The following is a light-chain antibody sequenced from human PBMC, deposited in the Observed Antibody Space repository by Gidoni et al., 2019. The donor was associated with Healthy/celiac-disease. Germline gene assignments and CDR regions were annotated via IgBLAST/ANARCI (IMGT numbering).Light chain of an antibody. CDR2: DVS. Sequence: QSALTPPASVSGSPGQAITISCTGTSSDAGGYNYVSWYQQHPGKAPKLMIYDVSNRPSGVSNRFSGSKSGNTASLTISGLQAEDEADYYCSSYTSSSTEVFGGGTKLTVL. V-gene: IGLV2-14*03. CDR3: SSYTSSSTEV. CDR1: SSDAGGYNY. J-gene: IGLJ3*02.